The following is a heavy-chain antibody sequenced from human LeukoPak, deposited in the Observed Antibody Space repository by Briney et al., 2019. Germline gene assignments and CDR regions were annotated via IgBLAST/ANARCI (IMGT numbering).Heavy chain of an antibody. CDR1: GFTFSDYG. Sequence: PGGTLRLSCAASGFTFSDYGMSWVRQAPGKGLEWVSPISSSGGTTYYADSVKGRFTISRDNSRNTLYLQMNSLRAEDTAVYYCARDKGLRIAVAAHFDYWGQGILVTVSS. J-gene: IGHJ4*02. CDR2: ISSSGGTT. CDR3: ARDKGLRIAVAAHFDY. D-gene: IGHD6-19*01. V-gene: IGHV3-23*01.